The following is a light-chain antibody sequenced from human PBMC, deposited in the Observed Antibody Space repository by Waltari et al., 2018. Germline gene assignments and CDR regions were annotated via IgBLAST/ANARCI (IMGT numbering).Light chain of an antibody. CDR3: AVWDDSLSGRV. CDR2: SNN. CDR1: RSNIGNNY. Sequence: QSVLTQPPSASGTPGPRVTISCSGSRSNIGNNYVYWYQQRPGTAPKLLIYSNNQRPSGVPDRFSGSKSGTSASLAISGLRSEDEADYYCAVWDDSLSGRVFGGGTKVTVL. V-gene: IGLV1-47*02. J-gene: IGLJ3*02.